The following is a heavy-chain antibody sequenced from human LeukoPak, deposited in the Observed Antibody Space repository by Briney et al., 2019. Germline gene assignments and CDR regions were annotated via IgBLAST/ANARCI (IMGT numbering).Heavy chain of an antibody. Sequence: ASVKVSCKASGYTFTGYYMHWVRQAPGQGLEWMGWINPNSGGTNYAQKFQGRVTITADESTSTAYMELSSLRSEDTAVYYCARNSGWYGNYYYYYGMDVWGQGTTVTVSS. CDR1: GYTFTGYY. J-gene: IGHJ6*02. D-gene: IGHD6-19*01. V-gene: IGHV1-2*02. CDR3: ARNSGWYGNYYYYYGMDV. CDR2: INPNSGGT.